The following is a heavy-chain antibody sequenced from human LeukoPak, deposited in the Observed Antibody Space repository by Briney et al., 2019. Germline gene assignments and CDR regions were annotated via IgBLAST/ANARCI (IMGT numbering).Heavy chain of an antibody. J-gene: IGHJ4*02. V-gene: IGHV3-23*01. D-gene: IGHD2-21*02. Sequence: PGGSLRLSCAASGFTFSSYAMYWVRQAPGKGLEWVSTISCSGGRTYYADSVRGRFTISRDNSKNPLYLQMNTLRAEDTAVYYCAKDGLRGDFDCWGQGTLVSVRS. CDR1: GFTFSSYA. CDR3: AKDGLRGDFDC. CDR2: ISCSGGRT.